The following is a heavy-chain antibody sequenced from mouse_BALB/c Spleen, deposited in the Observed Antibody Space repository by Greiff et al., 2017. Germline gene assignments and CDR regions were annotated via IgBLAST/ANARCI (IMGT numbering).Heavy chain of an antibody. Sequence: QVQLQQSGAELAKPGASVKMSCKASGYTFTSYWMHWVKLRPGQGLEWIGYINPSTGYTEYNQKFKDKATLTADKSSSTAYMQLSSLTSEDSAVYYCARSHYGNFDYWGQGTTLTVSS. D-gene: IGHD2-1*01. CDR1: GYTFTSYW. V-gene: IGHV1-7*01. CDR2: INPSTGYT. CDR3: ARSHYGNFDY. J-gene: IGHJ2*01.